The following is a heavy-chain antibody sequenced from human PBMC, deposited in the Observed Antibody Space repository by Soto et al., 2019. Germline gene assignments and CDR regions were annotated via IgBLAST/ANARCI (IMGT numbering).Heavy chain of an antibody. V-gene: IGHV4-59*01. Sequence: ETLSHTCRVAGGSTTSDYWSWIRTPPGKGLEWLGYIFHSLGAKYNPSLGSRGTISLDTSKNQLSLSLRSVTAADTAIYFCVRDLNGSGDYWGQGTPVTVS. CDR3: VRDLNGSGDY. J-gene: IGHJ4*02. D-gene: IGHD3-10*01. CDR2: IFHSLGA. CDR1: GGSTTSDY.